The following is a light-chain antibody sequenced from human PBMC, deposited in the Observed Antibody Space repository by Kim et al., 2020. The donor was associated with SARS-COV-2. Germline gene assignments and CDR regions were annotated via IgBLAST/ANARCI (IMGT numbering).Light chain of an antibody. CDR3: HQNGTSPFA. Sequence: SRSYLAWYQQKPGQAPRVLIYGASNRATGIPDRFSGSGSGTGFTLTITSVTPEDFAVYYCHQNGTSPFAFGPGTKVDIK. CDR2: GAS. V-gene: IGKV3-20*01. J-gene: IGKJ3*01. CDR1: SRSY.